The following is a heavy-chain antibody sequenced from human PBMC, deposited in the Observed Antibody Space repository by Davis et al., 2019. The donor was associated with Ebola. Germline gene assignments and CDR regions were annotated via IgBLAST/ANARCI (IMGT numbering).Heavy chain of an antibody. D-gene: IGHD3-22*01. V-gene: IGHV4-34*01. CDR3: AREGYLGIDY. J-gene: IGHJ4*02. CDR2: INHSGST. Sequence: PSETLSLTCAVYSGSFSGYYWSWIRQPPGKGLEWIGEINHSGSTNYNPSLKSRVTISVDTSKNQFSLKPSSMTAADTAVYYCAREGYLGIDYWGQGTLVTVSS. CDR1: SGSFSGYY.